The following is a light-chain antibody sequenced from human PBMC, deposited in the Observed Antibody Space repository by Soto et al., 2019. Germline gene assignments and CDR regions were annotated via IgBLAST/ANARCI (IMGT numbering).Light chain of an antibody. CDR2: AAS. J-gene: IGKJ3*01. CDR3: QQYYSYRFT. CDR1: QGISSY. V-gene: IGKV1-8*01. Sequence: AIRMTQSPSSFSASTGDRVTITCRASQGISSYLAWYQQKPGKAPKLLIYAASTLQSGVPSRFSGSGSGTDFTLTISCLQCEDFATYYCQQYYSYRFTFGPGTKVDIK.